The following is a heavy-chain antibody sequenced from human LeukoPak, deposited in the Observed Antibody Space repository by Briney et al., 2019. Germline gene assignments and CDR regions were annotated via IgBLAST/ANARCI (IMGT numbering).Heavy chain of an antibody. Sequence: SVKVSCKASGGTFSSYAISWVRQAPGQGLEWMGGIIPIFGTANYAQKFQGRVTITADETTSTAYMELRSLRSDDTAVYYCAREIAVAGYYYYGMDVWGQGTTVTVSS. CDR2: IIPIFGTA. D-gene: IGHD6-19*01. J-gene: IGHJ6*02. CDR1: GGTFSSYA. CDR3: AREIAVAGYYYYGMDV. V-gene: IGHV1-69*01.